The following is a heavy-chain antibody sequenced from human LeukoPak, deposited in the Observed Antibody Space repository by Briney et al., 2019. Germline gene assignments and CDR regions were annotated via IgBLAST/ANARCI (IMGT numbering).Heavy chain of an antibody. CDR1: GYTFTNFG. J-gene: IGHJ4*02. Sequence: ASVKVSCKASGYTFTNFGISWVRQAPGQGLEWMGWISVSSGATNYAQKFHDRITMTTDTSTSTAYMELRSLRSDDTAVYYCARDPGGHWGFDYWGQGALVTVSS. D-gene: IGHD3-16*01. CDR2: ISVSSGAT. V-gene: IGHV1-18*01. CDR3: ARDPGGHWGFDY.